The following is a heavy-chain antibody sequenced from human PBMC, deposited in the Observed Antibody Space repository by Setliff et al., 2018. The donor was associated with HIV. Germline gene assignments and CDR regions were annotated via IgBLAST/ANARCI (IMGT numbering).Heavy chain of an antibody. Sequence: SETLSLTCTVSGGSISSGSYYWSWIRQPAGKGLEWIGRVSSRGDTNYNPALKSRVTISIDTSKNQFYLTVSSVTAADTAVYYCARGPGAKSAEAFDIWGRGTVVTVSS. CDR2: VSSRGDT. CDR3: ARGPGAKSAEAFDI. CDR1: GGSISSGSYY. J-gene: IGHJ3*02. V-gene: IGHV4-61*02. D-gene: IGHD2-15*01.